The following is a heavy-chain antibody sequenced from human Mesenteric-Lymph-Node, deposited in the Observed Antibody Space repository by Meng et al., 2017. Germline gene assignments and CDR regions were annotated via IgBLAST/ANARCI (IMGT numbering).Heavy chain of an antibody. J-gene: IGHJ4*02. CDR3: ARAGRGYDLSY. V-gene: IGHV4-59*01. CDR2: IYYSGST. D-gene: IGHD5-12*01. Sequence: ESLKISCAASGFTFSSDEMTWVRQAPGKGLEWIGYIYYSGSTNYNPSLKSRVTISVDTSKNQFSLKLSSVTAADTAVYYCARAGRGYDLSYWGQGTLVSGS. CDR1: GFTFSSDE.